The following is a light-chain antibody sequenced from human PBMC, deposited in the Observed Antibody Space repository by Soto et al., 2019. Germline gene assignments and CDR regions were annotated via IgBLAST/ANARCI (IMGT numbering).Light chain of an antibody. CDR3: QQADSFPFT. CDR1: QGIGTW. J-gene: IGKJ3*01. CDR2: VAP. Sequence: DIQLTQSPSSVSASVGDRVTITCRASQGIGTWLAWYQQKPGKAPKLLIYVAPNLQSGVPSRFSGAGSGTDFNLTITSLQPEEFATYHCQQADSFPFTFGPGTKVDFK. V-gene: IGKV1-12*01.